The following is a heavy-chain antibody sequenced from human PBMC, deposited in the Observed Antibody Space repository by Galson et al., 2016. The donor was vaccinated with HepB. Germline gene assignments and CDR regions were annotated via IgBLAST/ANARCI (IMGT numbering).Heavy chain of an antibody. D-gene: IGHD6-19*01. CDR1: DGSISRGNYY. J-gene: IGHJ5*02. V-gene: IGHV4-61*02. CDR3: AGMFGSGRYVGWTGFDP. Sequence: TLSLTCAVSDGSISRGNYYWSWLRQPAGKGLEWIGRIYTSGSTNSNPSLQSRVTMSVDTTKNQFPLKLSPVTAADTAVYYCAGMFGSGRYVGWTGFDPWGQGTLVTVSS. CDR2: IYTSGST.